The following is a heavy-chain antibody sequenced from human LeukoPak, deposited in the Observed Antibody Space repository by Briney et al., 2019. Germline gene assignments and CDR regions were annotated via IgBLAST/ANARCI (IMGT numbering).Heavy chain of an antibody. CDR2: IIPIFGTA. CDR3: ARRIQLWYTIHYFDY. Sequence: ASVKVSCTASGDTFSSYAISWVRQAPGQGLEWMGGIIPIFGTANYAQKFQGRVTITADESTSTAYMELSSLRSGDTAVYYCARRIQLWYTIHYFDYWGQGTLVTVSS. J-gene: IGHJ4*02. CDR1: GDTFSSYA. D-gene: IGHD5-18*01. V-gene: IGHV1-69*13.